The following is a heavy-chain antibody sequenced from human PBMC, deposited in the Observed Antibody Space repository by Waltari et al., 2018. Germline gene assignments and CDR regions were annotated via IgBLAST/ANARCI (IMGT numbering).Heavy chain of an antibody. J-gene: IGHJ3*02. Sequence: QVQLQESGPGLVKPSETLSLTCAVSGYSISSGYYWGWIRQPPGKGLEWIGGIYHRWSTCYNPALKIRVTISVDTSKNQFSLKLSSVTAADTAVYYCASADYPPVWSREWAFDIWGQGTLVTVSS. CDR3: ASADYPPVWSREWAFDI. CDR1: GYSISSGYY. D-gene: IGHD3-3*01. V-gene: IGHV4-38-2*01. CDR2: IYHRWST.